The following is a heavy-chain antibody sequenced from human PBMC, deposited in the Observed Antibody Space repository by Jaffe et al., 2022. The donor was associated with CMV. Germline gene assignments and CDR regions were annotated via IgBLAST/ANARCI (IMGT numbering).Heavy chain of an antibody. V-gene: IGHV3-9*01. CDR2: ISWNSGSI. CDR1: GFTFDDYA. D-gene: IGHD5-18*01. Sequence: EVQLVESGGGLVQPGRSLRLSCAASGFTFDDYAMHWVRQAPGKGLEWVSGISWNSGSIGYADSVKGRFTISRDNAKNSLYLQMNSLRAEDTALYYCAKDLFTGYSYGGFDYWGQGTLVTVSS. J-gene: IGHJ4*02. CDR3: AKDLFTGYSYGGFDY.